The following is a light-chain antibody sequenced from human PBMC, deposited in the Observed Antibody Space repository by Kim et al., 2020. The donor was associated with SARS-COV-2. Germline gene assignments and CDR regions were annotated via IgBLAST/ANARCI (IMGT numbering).Light chain of an antibody. Sequence: LSQGERATRSGRASQSISRYLGWYQQKPGQAPRLLISDAANRATGIPARFSGSGSGTDFTLTINSLEPEDFAVYYCQQRSSWPLTFGGGTKVDIK. V-gene: IGKV3-11*01. CDR3: QQRSSWPLT. J-gene: IGKJ4*01. CDR2: DAA. CDR1: QSISRY.